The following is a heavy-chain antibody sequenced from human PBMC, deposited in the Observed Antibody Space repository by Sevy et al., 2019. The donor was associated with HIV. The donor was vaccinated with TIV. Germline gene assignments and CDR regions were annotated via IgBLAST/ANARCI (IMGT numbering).Heavy chain of an antibody. J-gene: IGHJ2*01. CDR2: IYYSGST. D-gene: IGHD3-22*01. CDR3: ARGGYYYNSSGYWDWYFDL. Sequence: SETLSLTCTVSGGSISSYYWSWIRQPPGKGLEWIGNIYYSGSTNYNPSLKSRVTISVDTSKNQFSLKLSSVTAADTAEYYCARGGYYYNSSGYWDWYFDLWGRGTLVTVSS. CDR1: GGSISSYY. V-gene: IGHV4-59*01.